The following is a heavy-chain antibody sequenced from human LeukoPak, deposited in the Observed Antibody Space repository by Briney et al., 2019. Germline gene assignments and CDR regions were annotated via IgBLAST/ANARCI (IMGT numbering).Heavy chain of an antibody. CDR3: ATSIVGATSLYY. CDR1: GFTFSSYW. J-gene: IGHJ4*02. V-gene: IGHV3-43D*03. Sequence: GGSLRLSCAASGFTFSSYWMHWVRQAPGKGLEWVSLISWDGGSTYYADSVKGRFTISGDNSKNSLYLQMNSLRAEDTALYYCATSIVGATSLYYRGQGTLVTVSS. D-gene: IGHD1-26*01. CDR2: ISWDGGST.